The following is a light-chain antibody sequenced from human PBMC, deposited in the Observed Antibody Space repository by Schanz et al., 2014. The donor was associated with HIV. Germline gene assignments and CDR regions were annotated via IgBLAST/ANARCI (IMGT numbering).Light chain of an antibody. Sequence: QSVLTQPASVSGSLGQSITISCTGTSGDVGRYDYVSWYQQHPGQAPKLLIYDVTYRPSGISNRFSGSKSGYTASLTISGLQAEDEADYYCSSYAGSNKLGVFGGATKLTVL. CDR2: DVT. V-gene: IGLV2-14*03. CDR3: SSYAGSNKLGV. J-gene: IGLJ3*02. CDR1: SGDVGRYDY.